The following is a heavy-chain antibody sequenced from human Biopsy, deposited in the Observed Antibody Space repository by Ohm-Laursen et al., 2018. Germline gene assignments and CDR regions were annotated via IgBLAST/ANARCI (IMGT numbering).Heavy chain of an antibody. D-gene: IGHD3-3*01. CDR2: VYNGGIT. Sequence: SDTLSLTCSVSGGSIISYYWTWIRQPPGKGLEWIGHVYNGGITNYNPSLKSRVTISKDTSKNQFSLQVNSATAADTAVYYCARTPRDSFWSGSYKRGLWFDPWGQGTLVSVSS. CDR1: GGSIISYY. CDR3: ARTPRDSFWSGSYKRGLWFDP. J-gene: IGHJ5*02. V-gene: IGHV4-59*07.